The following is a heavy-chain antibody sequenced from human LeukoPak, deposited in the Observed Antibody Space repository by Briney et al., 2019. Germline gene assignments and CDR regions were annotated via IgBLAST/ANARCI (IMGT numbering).Heavy chain of an antibody. CDR3: ARLQPLVIPAAKLGFDY. J-gene: IGHJ4*02. D-gene: IGHD2-2*01. Sequence: PGGSLRLSCAASGFTFSNYGMGWVRQTPGKGLEWLSSVSGSGANTYYADSVKGRFTISRDNSRDRIYLQMNSLRTDDTAAYYCARLQPLVIPAAKLGFDYWGQGTLVTVSS. CDR2: VSGSGANT. V-gene: IGHV3-23*01. CDR1: GFTFSNYG.